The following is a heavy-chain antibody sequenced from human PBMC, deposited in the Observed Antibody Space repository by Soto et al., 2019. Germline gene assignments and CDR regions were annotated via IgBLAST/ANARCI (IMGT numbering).Heavy chain of an antibody. Sequence: EVQLVESGGGLVQPGRSLRLSCVGSGFDFDDHAMSWVRQAPGKGLEWVSGISWNGAFTGYANSVRGRFTISRDDAKNSLFLQMNSLRPEDTAFYYCTRDIFRTLTTVDFWGQGTLVTVSS. D-gene: IGHD4-4*01. V-gene: IGHV3-9*01. J-gene: IGHJ4*02. CDR1: GFDFDDHA. CDR2: ISWNGAFT. CDR3: TRDIFRTLTTVDF.